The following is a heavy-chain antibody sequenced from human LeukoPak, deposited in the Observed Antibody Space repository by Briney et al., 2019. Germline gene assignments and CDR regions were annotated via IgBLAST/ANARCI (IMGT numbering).Heavy chain of an antibody. Sequence: PGGSLTLSCAVSGSTSSRNFMSWVRQTPEKGLEWVANIDQDGSEKNYVDSVKGRFTISRDNAKNSLFLQMNSLRAEDTAIYYCASGAGWESGYWGQGTLVTVSS. CDR2: IDQDGSEK. D-gene: IGHD1-26*01. J-gene: IGHJ4*02. V-gene: IGHV3-7*01. CDR1: GSTSSRNF. CDR3: ASGAGWESGY.